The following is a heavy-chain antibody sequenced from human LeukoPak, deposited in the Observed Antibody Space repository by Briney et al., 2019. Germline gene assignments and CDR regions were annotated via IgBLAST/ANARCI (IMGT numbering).Heavy chain of an antibody. D-gene: IGHD6-13*01. Sequence: GESLKISCKGSGYSFTSYWIGWVRQMPGRGLEWMGIIYPGDSDTRYSPSFQGQVTISADKSISTAYLQWSSLKASDTAMYYCARGRSSSWYYFDYWGQGTLVTVSS. J-gene: IGHJ4*02. CDR1: GYSFTSYW. V-gene: IGHV5-51*01. CDR3: ARGRSSSWYYFDY. CDR2: IYPGDSDT.